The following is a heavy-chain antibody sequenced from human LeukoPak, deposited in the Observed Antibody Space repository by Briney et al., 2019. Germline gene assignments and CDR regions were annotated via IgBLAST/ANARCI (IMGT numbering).Heavy chain of an antibody. CDR3: ARDRSTVTTWVDY. D-gene: IGHD4-17*01. Sequence: GGSLRLSCAASRFTFDEYGMSWVRQTAGKGLEWVSGINWNGRSIGYADSVKGRFTVSRDNAKSSLYLQMNSLRAEDTAVYYCARDRSTVTTWVDYWGQGTLVTVSS. CDR2: INWNGRSI. J-gene: IGHJ4*02. V-gene: IGHV3-20*04. CDR1: RFTFDEYG.